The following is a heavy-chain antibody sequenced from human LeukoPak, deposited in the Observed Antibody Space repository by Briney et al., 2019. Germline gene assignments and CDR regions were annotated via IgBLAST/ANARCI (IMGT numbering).Heavy chain of an antibody. CDR2: IYAGGGDT. V-gene: IGHV1-46*01. CDR3: VTEPPGAYYFDY. D-gene: IGHD4-17*01. Sequence: ASVKVSCKTSEDGLINHHVHWVRQAPGQGLEWMGMIYAGGGDTRFARKFQGRVTLTRDTSMTTVYMDLTTLTSEDTAVYVCVTEPPGAYYFDYWGQGTLVTVSS. J-gene: IGHJ4*02. CDR1: EDGLINHH.